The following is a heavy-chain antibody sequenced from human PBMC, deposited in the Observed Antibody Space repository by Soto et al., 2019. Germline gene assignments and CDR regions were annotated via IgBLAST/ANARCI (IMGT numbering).Heavy chain of an antibody. CDR1: GFTFSSYG. J-gene: IGHJ6*02. CDR3: ASPRPYDSSGYYYYYGMDV. D-gene: IGHD3-22*01. CDR2: ISYDGSNK. Sequence: QVQLVESGGGVVQPGRSLRLSCAASGFTFSSYGMHWVRQAPGKGLEWVAVISYDGSNKYYADSVKGRFTISRDNSKNTLYLQMNSLRAGDTAVYYCASPRPYDSSGYYYYYGMDVWGQGTTVTVSS. V-gene: IGHV3-30*03.